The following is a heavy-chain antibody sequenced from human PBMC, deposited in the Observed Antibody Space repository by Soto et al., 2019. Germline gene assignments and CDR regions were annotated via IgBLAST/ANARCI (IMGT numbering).Heavy chain of an antibody. J-gene: IGHJ5*02. CDR2: IYYSGNT. V-gene: IGHV4-59*01. D-gene: IGHD5-18*01. CDR3: ARGGGYSFGYNWFDP. Sequence: SETLSLTCTVSGGSISSYYWSWIRQPPGKGLEWVGYIYYSGNTNYNPSLKSRVTISVDMSKNQLSLKLSSVTAADTAVYYCARGGGYSFGYNWFDPWGQGTLVTVSS. CDR1: GGSISSYY.